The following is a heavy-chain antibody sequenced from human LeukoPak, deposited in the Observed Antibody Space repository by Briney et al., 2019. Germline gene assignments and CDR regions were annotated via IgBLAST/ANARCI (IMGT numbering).Heavy chain of an antibody. D-gene: IGHD3/OR15-3a*01. V-gene: IGHV3-74*01. J-gene: IGHJ2*01. CDR2: INNDGSST. CDR3: ATGRGLGTYWYFDL. CDR1: GFTFSSYW. Sequence: PGGSLRLSCAASGFTFSSYWMHWVRQAPGKGLAWVSRINNDGSSTSYADSVKGRFTISRDNSINTLYLQMNILRVEDTAVYYCATGRGLGTYWYFDLWGRGTLVTVAS.